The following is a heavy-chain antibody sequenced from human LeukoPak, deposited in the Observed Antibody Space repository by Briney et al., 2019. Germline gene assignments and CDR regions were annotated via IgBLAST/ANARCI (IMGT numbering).Heavy chain of an antibody. CDR3: ARDEAYGSGDYYYYGMDV. Sequence: GGSLRLSCAASGFTFSSFSMNWVRQAPGKGLEWVSSISSSSSYIYYADSVKGRFTISRDNAKNSLYLQMNSLRAEDTAVYYCARDEAYGSGDYYYYGMDVWGQGTTVTVSS. CDR1: GFTFSSFS. D-gene: IGHD3-10*01. V-gene: IGHV3-21*01. J-gene: IGHJ6*02. CDR2: ISSSSSYI.